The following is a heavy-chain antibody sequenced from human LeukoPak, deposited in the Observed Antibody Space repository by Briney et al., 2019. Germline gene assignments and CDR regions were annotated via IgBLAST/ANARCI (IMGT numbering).Heavy chain of an antibody. D-gene: IGHD6-6*01. V-gene: IGHV3-21*01. J-gene: IGHJ5*02. CDR2: ISSSSSYI. CDR1: GFTFSSYI. Sequence: GGSLRLSCSASGFTFSSYIMNWVRQAPGKGLEWVSSISSSSSYIYYADSVKGRFTISRDNANNSLYLQMNSLRAEDTAVYYCARAYSSSSDNWFDPWGQGTLVTVSS. CDR3: ARAYSSSSDNWFDP.